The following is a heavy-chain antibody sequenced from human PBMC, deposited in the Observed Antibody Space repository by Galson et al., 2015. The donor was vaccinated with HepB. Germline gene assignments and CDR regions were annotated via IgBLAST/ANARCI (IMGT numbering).Heavy chain of an antibody. J-gene: IGHJ4*02. V-gene: IGHV4-59*08. D-gene: IGHD3-22*01. CDR1: GGSISSYY. Sequence: SETLSLTCTVSGGSISSYYWSWIRQPPGKGLEWIGYIYYSGSTNYNPSLKSRVTISVDSPKNQFSLKLSSATAADTAVYYCARHYYDTSGPDYWGQGPWSPSPQ. CDR3: ARHYYDTSGPDY. CDR2: IYYSGST.